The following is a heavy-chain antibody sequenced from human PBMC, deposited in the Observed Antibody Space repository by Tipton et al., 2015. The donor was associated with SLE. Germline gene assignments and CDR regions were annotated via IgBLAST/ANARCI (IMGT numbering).Heavy chain of an antibody. D-gene: IGHD5-18*01. CDR3: AKKSGYSYGYRD. J-gene: IGHJ4*02. CDR1: GGSISSYY. V-gene: IGHV4-59*08. Sequence: TLSLTCTVSGGSISSYYWSWIRQPPGKGLEWIGYIYYSGSTYYNPSLKSRVTISVDTSKNQFSLKLSSVTAADTAVYYCAKKSGYSYGYRDWGQGTLVTVSS. CDR2: IYYSGST.